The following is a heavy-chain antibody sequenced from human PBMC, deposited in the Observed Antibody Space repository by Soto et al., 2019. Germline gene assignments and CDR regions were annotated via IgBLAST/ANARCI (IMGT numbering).Heavy chain of an antibody. V-gene: IGHV3-23*01. CDR3: AKARDVTLVQISLAQ. CDR2: VGGSGDGT. Sequence: GGSLRLSCAASGFTFSTYTMTWVRQAPGKGLERVSSVGGSGDGTYYADSVKGRFTISRDNSKNTLYLQMNSLRAEDTAIYYGAKARDVTLVQISLAQWGQGSLVSVSS. CDR1: GFTFSTYT. D-gene: IGHD3-16*01. J-gene: IGHJ4*02.